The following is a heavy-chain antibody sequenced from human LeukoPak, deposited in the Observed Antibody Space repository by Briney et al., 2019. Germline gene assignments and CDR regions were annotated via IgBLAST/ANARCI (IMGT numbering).Heavy chain of an antibody. CDR1: GGSFSGYY. V-gene: IGHV4-34*01. D-gene: IGHD5-24*01. CDR2: INHSGST. Sequence: SETLSLTCAVYGGSFSGYYWSWIRQPPGKGLEWIGEINHSGSTNYNPSLKSRVTISVDTSKNQFSLELSSVTAADTAVYYCARGGDGYSNPTYYFDYWGQGTLVTVSS. J-gene: IGHJ4*02. CDR3: ARGGDGYSNPTYYFDY.